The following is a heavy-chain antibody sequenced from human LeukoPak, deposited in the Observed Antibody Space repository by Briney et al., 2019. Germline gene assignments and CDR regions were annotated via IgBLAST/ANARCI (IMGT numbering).Heavy chain of an antibody. CDR3: ASLSTVAWYFDL. CDR2: IYYSGST. CDR1: GGSISSYY. D-gene: IGHD4-23*01. V-gene: IGHV4-59*08. J-gene: IGHJ2*01. Sequence: SSETLSLTCTVSGGSISSYYWSWIRRPPGKGLEWIGYIYYSGSTNYNPSLKSRVTISVDTSKNQFSLKLSSVTAADTAVYYCASLSTVAWYFDLWGRGTLVTVSS.